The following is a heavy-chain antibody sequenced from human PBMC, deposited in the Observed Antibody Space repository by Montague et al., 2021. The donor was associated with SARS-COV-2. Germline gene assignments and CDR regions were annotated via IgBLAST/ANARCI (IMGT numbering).Heavy chain of an antibody. Sequence: TRSLTCTVSGGSISSSDYYWSWIRQPPGKGLEWIGCIYYSGSTYYNPSLKSRVTISVDTSKNQFSLKLSSVTAADTAVYYCAREKFRYFEWLFYPYDSGMDVWGRGPTVTVS. V-gene: IGHV4-30-4*08. D-gene: IGHD3-9*01. CDR2: IYYSGST. CDR1: GGSISSSDYY. CDR3: AREKFRYFEWLFYPYDSGMDV. J-gene: IGHJ6*02.